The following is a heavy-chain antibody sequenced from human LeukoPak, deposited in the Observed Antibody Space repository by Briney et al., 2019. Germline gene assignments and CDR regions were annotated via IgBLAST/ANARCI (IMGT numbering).Heavy chain of an antibody. CDR1: GFTFSSYW. Sequence: PGGSLRLSCAASGFTFSSYWMHWVRQAPGKGLVWVSRINSDGSSTSYADSVKGRFTISRDSAKNTLYLQMNSLRAEDTAVYYCARDRDFWSGYPDYWGQGTLVTVSS. J-gene: IGHJ4*02. CDR2: INSDGSST. D-gene: IGHD3-3*01. V-gene: IGHV3-74*01. CDR3: ARDRDFWSGYPDY.